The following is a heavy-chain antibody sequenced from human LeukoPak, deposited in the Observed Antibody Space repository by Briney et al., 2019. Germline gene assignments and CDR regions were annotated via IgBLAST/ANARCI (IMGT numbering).Heavy chain of an antibody. J-gene: IGHJ4*02. V-gene: IGHV4-34*01. CDR1: GVSFSGYY. CDR3: ARADGGSSGWFYFDY. CDR2: INHSGST. Sequence: PSETLSLTCAVYGVSFSGYYWSWIRQPPGKGLEWIGEINHSGSTNYNPSLKSRVTISVDTSKNQFSLKLSSVTAADTAVYYCARADGGSSGWFYFDYWGQGTLVSVSS. D-gene: IGHD6-19*01.